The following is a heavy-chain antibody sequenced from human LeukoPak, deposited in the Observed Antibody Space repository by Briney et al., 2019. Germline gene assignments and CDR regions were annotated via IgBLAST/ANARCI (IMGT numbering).Heavy chain of an antibody. CDR3: ASGGWRGDD. CDR1: GFTVSRHW. D-gene: IGHD6-19*01. CDR2: IKQGRSEK. V-gene: IGHV3-7*01. J-gene: IGHJ4*02. Sequence: PGGSLRLSCAASGFTVSRHWMSWVRQAPGEGLVWVANIKQGRSEKYYVDSVKGRFTISRDNDKNSLYLQMNSLRAEDTAVYYCASGGWRGDDWGQGTLVTVSS.